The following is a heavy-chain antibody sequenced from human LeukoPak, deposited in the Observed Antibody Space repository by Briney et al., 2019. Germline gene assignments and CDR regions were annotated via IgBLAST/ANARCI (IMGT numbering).Heavy chain of an antibody. V-gene: IGHV4-39*07. CDR3: ARQGYDFWSGYWIDP. Sequence: SETLSLTCTVSGGSISSSSYYWGWIRQPPGKGLEWIGSIYYSGSTYYNPSLKSRVTISVDTSKNQFSLKLSSVTSADTAVYYCARQGYDFWSGYWIDPWGQGTLVTVSS. J-gene: IGHJ5*02. CDR2: IYYSGST. CDR1: GGSISSSSYY. D-gene: IGHD3-3*01.